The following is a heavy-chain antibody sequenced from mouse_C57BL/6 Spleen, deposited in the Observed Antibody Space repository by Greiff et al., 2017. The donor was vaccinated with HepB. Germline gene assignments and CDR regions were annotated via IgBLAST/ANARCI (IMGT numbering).Heavy chain of an antibody. V-gene: IGHV1-82*01. CDR3: APDYDGWFAY. CDR1: GYAFSSSW. CDR2: IYPGDGDT. D-gene: IGHD2-4*01. Sequence: QVQLQQSGPELVKPGASVKISCKASGYAFSSSWMNWVKQRPGKGLEWIGRIYPGDGDTNYNGKFKGKATLTADKSSSTAYMQLSSLTSEDSAVYFCAPDYDGWFAYWGQGTLVTVSA. J-gene: IGHJ3*01.